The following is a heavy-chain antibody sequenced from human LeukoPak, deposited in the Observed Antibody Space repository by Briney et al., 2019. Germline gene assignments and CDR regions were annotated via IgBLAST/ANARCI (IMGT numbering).Heavy chain of an antibody. CDR1: GFTFSSYT. V-gene: IGHV3-64*01. CDR2: ISTNGGST. Sequence: GGSLRLSCAASGFTFSSYTMHWVRQAPGKGLEYVSAISTNGGSTYYANSVKGRFTISRDNSKNTLYLQMGSLRAEDMAVYYCARIDSDYWGQGTLVTVSS. J-gene: IGHJ4*02. CDR3: ARIDSDY.